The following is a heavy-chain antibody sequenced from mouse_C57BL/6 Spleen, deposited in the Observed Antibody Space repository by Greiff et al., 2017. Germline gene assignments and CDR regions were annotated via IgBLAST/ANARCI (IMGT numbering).Heavy chain of an antibody. V-gene: IGHV5-6*02. D-gene: IGHD2-5*01. CDR3: ARDYSNYDY. J-gene: IGHJ2*01. CDR2: ISSGGSYP. CDR1: GFTFSSYG. Sequence: EVKLVESGGDLVKPGGSLKLSCAASGFTFSSYGMSWVCQTPDKRLGWVATISSGGSYPYYPDSVKGRFTIARDNAKNTLYLLMSSLKSEDTAMYYCARDYSNYDYWGQGTTLTVSS.